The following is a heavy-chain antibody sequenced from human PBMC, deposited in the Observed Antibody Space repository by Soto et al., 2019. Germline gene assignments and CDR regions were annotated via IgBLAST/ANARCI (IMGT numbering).Heavy chain of an antibody. V-gene: IGHV3-72*01. J-gene: IGHJ4*02. D-gene: IGHD4-17*01. CDR2: SRNKADSYTP. CDR3: AGDYRDY. Sequence: EVQLVESGGGLVQAGGSLRLSCAVSGFTFSDHHMDWVHQAPGKGLEWVGRSRNKADSYTPEYAASVKGRFTISRDDSKNSLYLQVDSLKTADTAVYYCAGDYRDYWGQGTLVTVSS. CDR1: GFTFSDHH.